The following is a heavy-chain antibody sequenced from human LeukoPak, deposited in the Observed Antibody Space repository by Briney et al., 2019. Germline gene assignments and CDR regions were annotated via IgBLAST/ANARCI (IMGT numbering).Heavy chain of an antibody. Sequence: SGKLSCKPSGGTFSSYAISWVRQAPGPGLEWRGGIIPIFGTANYAQKFQGRVTITTDESTSTAYMELSSLRSEDTAVYYCARNIERYSGSEALVDWGQGTLVTVSS. V-gene: IGHV1-69*05. CDR3: ARNIERYSGSEALVD. CDR2: IIPIFGTA. CDR1: GGTFSSYA. D-gene: IGHD5-12*01. J-gene: IGHJ4*02.